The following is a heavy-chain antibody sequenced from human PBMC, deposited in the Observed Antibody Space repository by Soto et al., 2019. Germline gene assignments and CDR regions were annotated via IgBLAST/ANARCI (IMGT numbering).Heavy chain of an antibody. CDR2: IYPGDSDT. CDR3: AKDVFYYYGSGMGAFDI. V-gene: IGHV5-51*01. D-gene: IGHD3-10*01. J-gene: IGHJ3*02. Sequence: PGAALKICCKGSGYSFTSYWIGWVRQMPGKGLEWMGIIYPGDSDTRYSPSFQGQVTISADKSISTAYLQWSSLKASDTAVYYCAKDVFYYYGSGMGAFDIWGQGTMVTVSS. CDR1: GYSFTSYW.